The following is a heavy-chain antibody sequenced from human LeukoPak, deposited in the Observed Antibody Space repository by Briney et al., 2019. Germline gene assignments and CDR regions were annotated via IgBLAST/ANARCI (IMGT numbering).Heavy chain of an antibody. J-gene: IGHJ4*02. CDR3: AKGPISSIAARPPAKKYYFDY. V-gene: IGHV1-8*01. D-gene: IGHD6-6*01. Sequence: ASVKVSCKASGYTFTSYDINWVRQATGQGLEWMGWMNPNSGNTGYAQKFQGRVTMTRNTSISTAYMELSSLRSEDTAVYYCAKGPISSIAARPPAKKYYFDYWGQGTLVTLSS. CDR2: MNPNSGNT. CDR1: GYTFTSYD.